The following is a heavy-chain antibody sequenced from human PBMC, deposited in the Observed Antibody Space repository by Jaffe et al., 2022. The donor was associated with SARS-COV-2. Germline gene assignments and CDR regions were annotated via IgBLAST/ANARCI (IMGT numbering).Heavy chain of an antibody. V-gene: IGHV5-51*01. J-gene: IGHJ3*02. CDR3: ARPSPHYSESSDHYVKELGILYAFDI. Sequence: EVQLVQSGAEVRKPGESLKISCKGSGYSFTDYWIGWVRQMPGKGLEWMGIIYPDDSDTRYSPSFQGQVTISADKSLSTAYLQWSSLRASDTAMYYCARPSPHYSESSDHYVKELGILYAFDIWGQGTMVTVSS. D-gene: IGHD3-22*01. CDR2: IYPDDSDT. CDR1: GYSFTDYW.